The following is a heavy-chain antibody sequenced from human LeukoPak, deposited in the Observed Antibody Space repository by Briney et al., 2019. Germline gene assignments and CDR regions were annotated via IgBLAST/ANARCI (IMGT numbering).Heavy chain of an antibody. CDR3: ARVYYDSSGSKIDY. CDR2: TRNKANSYTT. J-gene: IGHJ4*02. Sequence: GGSLRLSCAASGFTSSDHYMDWVRQAPGKGLEWVGRTRNKANSYTTEYAASVKGRFTISRDDSKNSLYLQMNSLKTEDTAVYYCARVYYDSSGSKIDYWGQGTLVTVSS. D-gene: IGHD3-22*01. CDR1: GFTSSDHY. V-gene: IGHV3-72*01.